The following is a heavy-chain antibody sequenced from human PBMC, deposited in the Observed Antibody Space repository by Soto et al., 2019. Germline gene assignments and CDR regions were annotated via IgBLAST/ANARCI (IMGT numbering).Heavy chain of an antibody. V-gene: IGHV4-59*01. J-gene: IGHJ4*02. D-gene: IGHD6-13*01. CDR1: GGSISSYY. CDR2: IYYSGST. CDR3: ARVLIAAADHFDY. Sequence: PSETLSLTCTVSGGSISSYYWSWIRQPPGMGLEWIGYIYYSGSTSYNPSLKSRVIISVDTSKNQFSLNLSSVTAADTAVYYCARVLIAAADHFDYWGQGTLVTVSS.